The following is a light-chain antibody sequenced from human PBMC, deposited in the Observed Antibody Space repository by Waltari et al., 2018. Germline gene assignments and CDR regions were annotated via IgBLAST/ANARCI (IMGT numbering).Light chain of an antibody. CDR3: AAWDDSLNGWV. V-gene: IGLV1-44*01. CDR1: SSHIGSNN. CDR2: NNN. J-gene: IGLJ3*02. Sequence: QSVLTQPPSASGTPGQRVTISCSGSSSHIGSNNETWYHQLPGTAPKLLIYNNNQRPSGGPDRFSGSKSGTSASLAISGLQSEDEADYYCAAWDDSLNGWVFGGGTKLTVL.